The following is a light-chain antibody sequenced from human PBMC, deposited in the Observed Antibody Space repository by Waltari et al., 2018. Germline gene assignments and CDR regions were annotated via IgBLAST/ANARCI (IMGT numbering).Light chain of an antibody. Sequence: SYVVTQPPSVSVAPGETATIPCGGDNIGPYIVTWYQQKAGQAPVLVIFYDRDRPSGIPDRFSGSNSGNTATLTISRVEAGDEARYYCHVWHPHVDPGVFGTGTEVTVL. CDR3: HVWHPHVDPGV. J-gene: IGLJ1*01. CDR1: NIGPYI. V-gene: IGLV3-21*04. CDR2: YDR.